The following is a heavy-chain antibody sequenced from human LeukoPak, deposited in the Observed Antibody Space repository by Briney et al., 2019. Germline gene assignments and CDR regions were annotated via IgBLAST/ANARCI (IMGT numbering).Heavy chain of an antibody. D-gene: IGHD1-26*01. CDR2: ISSSGSTI. CDR1: GFTFSDYY. V-gene: IGHV3-11*01. J-gene: IGHJ2*01. CDR3: AREELPRYFDL. Sequence: GGSLRPSCAASGFTFSDYYMSWIRQAPGKGLEWVSYISSSGSTIYYADSVKGRFTISRDNAKNSLYLQMNSLRAEDTVVYYCAREELPRYFDLWGRGTLVTVSS.